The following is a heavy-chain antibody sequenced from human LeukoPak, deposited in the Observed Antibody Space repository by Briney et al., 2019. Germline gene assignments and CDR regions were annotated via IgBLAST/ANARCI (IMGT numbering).Heavy chain of an antibody. J-gene: IGHJ4*02. CDR3: ARASGGSGSYYQNDYYFDY. Sequence: GGSLRLSCAASGFTFSSYSMNWVRQAPGKGLEWVSSISSSSSYIDYADSGKGRFTISRDNAKNSLYLQMNSLRAEDTAVYYCARASGGSGSYYQNDYYFDYWGQGTLVTVSS. CDR1: GFTFSSYS. CDR2: ISSSSSYI. V-gene: IGHV3-21*01. D-gene: IGHD3-10*01.